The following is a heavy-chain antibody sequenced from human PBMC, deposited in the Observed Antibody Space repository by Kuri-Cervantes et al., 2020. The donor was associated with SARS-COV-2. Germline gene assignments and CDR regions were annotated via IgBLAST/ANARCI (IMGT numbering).Heavy chain of an antibody. CDR2: ISYDGSNK. CDR1: GFTFRSYA. Sequence: LSLTCAASGFTFRSYAMHWVRQAPGKGLEWVAVISYDGSNKYYADSVKGRFTISRDNSKSTLYLQMNSLRAEDTAVYYCAKDLPGSSAADAYWGQGTLVTVSS. V-gene: IGHV3-30-3*01. D-gene: IGHD6-13*01. J-gene: IGHJ4*02. CDR3: AKDLPGSSAADAY.